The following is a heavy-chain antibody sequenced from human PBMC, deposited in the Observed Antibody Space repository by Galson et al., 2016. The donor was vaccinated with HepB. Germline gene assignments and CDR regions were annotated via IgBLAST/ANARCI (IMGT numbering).Heavy chain of an antibody. J-gene: IGHJ4*02. CDR2: IFSSSTI. CDR3: ARVGADWNYVFDS. V-gene: IGHV3-48*01. D-gene: IGHD1-7*01. CDR1: GFTFSSYS. Sequence: SLRLSCAASGFTFSSYSMHWVRQAPGRGLEWISFIFSSSTIYYADSVKGRFTISRDNANYSVYLQMNSLRAGDTAVYYCARVGADWNYVFDSWGQGTLVTVSS.